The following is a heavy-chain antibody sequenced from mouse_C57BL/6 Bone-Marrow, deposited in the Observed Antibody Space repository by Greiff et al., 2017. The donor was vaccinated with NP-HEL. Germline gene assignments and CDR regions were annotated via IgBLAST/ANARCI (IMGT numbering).Heavy chain of an antibody. V-gene: IGHV2-2*01. D-gene: IGHD1-1*01. J-gene: IGHJ3*01. CDR1: GFSLTSYG. Sequence: VQLQQSGPGLVQPSQSLSITCTVSGFSLTSYGVHWVRQSPGKGLEWLGVIWSGGSTDYNAAFISRLSISKDNSKSQVFFKMNSLQADDTAIYYCARGSSVAYWGQGTLVTVSA. CDR3: ARGSSVAY. CDR2: IWSGGST.